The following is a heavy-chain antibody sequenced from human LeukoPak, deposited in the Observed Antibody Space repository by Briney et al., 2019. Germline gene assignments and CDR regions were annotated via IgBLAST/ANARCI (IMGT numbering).Heavy chain of an antibody. Sequence: SETLSLTCTVSAGSINRFYWNWIRQCPGKGLEWIVYIHHSGSTKYNPSLQSRVTMSMDTSKNQVSLKLSSVSAADSAVYSCATNTGSYFAWFDYWGQGTLVTVSS. CDR1: AGSINRFY. V-gene: IGHV4-59*03. D-gene: IGHD1-26*01. CDR2: IHHSGST. J-gene: IGHJ4*02. CDR3: ATNTGSYFAWFDY.